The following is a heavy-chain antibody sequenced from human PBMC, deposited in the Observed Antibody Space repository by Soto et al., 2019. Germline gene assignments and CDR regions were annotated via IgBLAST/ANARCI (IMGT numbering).Heavy chain of an antibody. D-gene: IGHD1-26*01. V-gene: IGHV3-21*01. CDR2: ITTSSSYT. CDR1: GFTFSSYS. J-gene: IGHJ6*02. Sequence: GGSLRLSCAASGFTFSSYSMNWVRQAPNKGLEWVSSITTSSSYTYYADSVKGRFAISRDNAKNSLYLQMNSLRAEDTAVYYCARDIGGYYYYYSGMDVWGQGTTVTVS. CDR3: ARDIGGYYYYYSGMDV.